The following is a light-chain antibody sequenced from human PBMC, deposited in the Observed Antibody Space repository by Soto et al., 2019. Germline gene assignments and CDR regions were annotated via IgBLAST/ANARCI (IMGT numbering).Light chain of an antibody. J-gene: IGKJ4*01. CDR2: RVS. CDR3: QQYGNLPLT. Sequence: EIVLTQSPGTLSLSPGERATLSCRASQTITTLAWYQRKPGQAPRLLIYRVSSRATGVPDRFSGSGSGTDYTLTISRLEPEDFAVYYCQQYGNLPLTFGGGTKVGIK. V-gene: IGKV3-20*01. CDR1: QTITT.